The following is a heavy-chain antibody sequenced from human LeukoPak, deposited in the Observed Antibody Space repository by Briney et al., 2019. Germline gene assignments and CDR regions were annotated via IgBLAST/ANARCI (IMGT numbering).Heavy chain of an antibody. CDR2: ISYDGSNK. Sequence: GGSLRLSCAASGFTFSSYTMHWVRQAPGKGLEWVALISYDGSNKYYADSVKGRFTISRDNSKDILYLQMNSLRAEDTAVYYCARFGYGGSSGHFDYWGQGTLVTVSS. CDR1: GFTFSSYT. J-gene: IGHJ4*02. V-gene: IGHV3-30*04. CDR3: ARFGYGGSSGHFDY. D-gene: IGHD4-23*01.